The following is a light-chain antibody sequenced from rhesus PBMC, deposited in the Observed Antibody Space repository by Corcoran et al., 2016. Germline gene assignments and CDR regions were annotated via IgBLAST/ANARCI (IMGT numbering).Light chain of an antibody. J-gene: IGKJ3*01. CDR3: QKYSNSPCT. V-gene: IGKV3-53*01. Sequence: QVMLTQSPATLSLSPGERATLSCRASQSVTNYLAWYQQKHGQAPRLLNYDASSRAAGVPDRFSGSGSGTEVTLTISSLEPEDFAVYYCQKYSNSPCTFGPGTKLDIK. CDR1: QSVTNY. CDR2: DAS.